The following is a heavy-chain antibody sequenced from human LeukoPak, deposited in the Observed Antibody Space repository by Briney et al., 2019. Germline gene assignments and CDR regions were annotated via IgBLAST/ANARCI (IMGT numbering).Heavy chain of an antibody. V-gene: IGHV1-24*01. CDR3: AAYNWNDVLWFDP. CDR1: GYTLTELS. CDR2: FDPEDGET. D-gene: IGHD1-20*01. J-gene: IGHJ5*02. Sequence: ASVKVSCKVSGYTLTELSMHWVRQAPGKGLEWTGGFDPEDGETIYAQKFQGRVTMTEDTSTDTAYMELSSLRSEDTAVYYCAAYNWNDVLWFDPWGQGTLVTVSS.